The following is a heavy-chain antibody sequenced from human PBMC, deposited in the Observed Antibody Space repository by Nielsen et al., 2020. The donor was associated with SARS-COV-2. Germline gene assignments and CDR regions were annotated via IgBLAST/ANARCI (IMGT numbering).Heavy chain of an antibody. Sequence: SETLSLTCTVSGASISRGDYYWSWIRQPPGKGLEWIGYMFPSRDSQYSPSLKSRVTISGDTSRNYFSLRLNSVTAADTAVYYCVRDTPFDTSFNYVQFWGQGTPVTVSS. CDR2: MFPSRDS. V-gene: IGHV4-30-4*01. CDR1: GASISRGDYY. J-gene: IGHJ4*01. D-gene: IGHD3-16*01. CDR3: VRDTPFDTSFNYVQF.